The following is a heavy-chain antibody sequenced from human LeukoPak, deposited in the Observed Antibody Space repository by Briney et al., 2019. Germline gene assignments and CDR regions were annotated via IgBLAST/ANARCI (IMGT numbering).Heavy chain of an antibody. D-gene: IGHD3-22*01. CDR1: GFTFSNAW. Sequence: GXXLRLSCAASGFTFSNAWMSWVRQAPGKGLEWVGRIKSKTDGGTTDYAAPVKGKFTISRDDSKNTLYLQMNSLKTEDTAVYYCTTAGMTYYYDSSGYYYADYWGQGTLVTVSS. CDR2: IKSKTDGGTT. V-gene: IGHV3-15*01. J-gene: IGHJ4*02. CDR3: TTAGMTYYYDSSGYYYADY.